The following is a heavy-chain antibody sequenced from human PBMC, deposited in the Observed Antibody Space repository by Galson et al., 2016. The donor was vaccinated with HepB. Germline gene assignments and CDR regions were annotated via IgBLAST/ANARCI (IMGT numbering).Heavy chain of an antibody. CDR2: IYYTGNT. V-gene: IGHV4-59*01. J-gene: IGHJ4*02. CDR1: GGSITTYY. D-gene: IGHD1/OR15-1a*01. CDR3: AGVLLWKNSQLAFDY. Sequence: SETLSLTCTVSGGSITTYYWSWIRQPPGKGLEWIGYIYYTGNTNYNPSLKSRVTMSLDTSKNHFSLELTSVTAADTAVYYCAGVLLWKNSQLAFDYWAQGTRVTVSS.